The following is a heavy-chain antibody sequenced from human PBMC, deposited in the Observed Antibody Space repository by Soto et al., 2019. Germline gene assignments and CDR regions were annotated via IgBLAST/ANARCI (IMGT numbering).Heavy chain of an antibody. V-gene: IGHV3-48*02. CDR3: ARGRVYYYDSSGYYQYYFDY. Sequence: GGSLRLSCAASGFTFSSYSMNWVRQAPGKGLEWVSYISSSSSTIYYADSVKGRFTISRDNAKNSLYLQMNSLRDEDTAVYYCARGRVYYYDSSGYYQYYFDYWGQGT. CDR2: ISSSSSTI. CDR1: GFTFSSYS. D-gene: IGHD3-22*01. J-gene: IGHJ4*02.